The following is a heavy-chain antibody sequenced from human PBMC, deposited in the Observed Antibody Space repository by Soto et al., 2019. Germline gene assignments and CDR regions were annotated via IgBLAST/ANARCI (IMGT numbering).Heavy chain of an antibody. Sequence: ASVKVSCKASGCTFSSYTISWVRQAPGQGLEWMGRIIPILGIANYAQKFQGRVTITADKSTSTAYMELSSLRSEDTAVYYCVRDSPIGSTFSGYDGIDYWGQGTLVTVSS. J-gene: IGHJ4*02. D-gene: IGHD5-12*01. CDR2: IIPILGIA. CDR3: VRDSPIGSTFSGYDGIDY. V-gene: IGHV1-69*04. CDR1: GCTFSSYT.